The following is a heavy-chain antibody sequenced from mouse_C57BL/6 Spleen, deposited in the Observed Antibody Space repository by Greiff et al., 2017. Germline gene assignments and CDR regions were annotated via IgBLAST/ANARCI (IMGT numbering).Heavy chain of an antibody. CDR1: GYTFTNYW. CDR2: IYPGGGYT. V-gene: IGHV1-63*01. CDR3: AREGFGGYYDAY. Sequence: QVQLQQSGAELVRPGTSVKMSCKASGYTFTNYWIGWAKQRPGHGLEWIGDIYPGGGYTNYNEKFKGKATLTADKSSSTAYMQLSSLTSEDSAVYYCAREGFGGYYDAYWGQGTLVTVSA. D-gene: IGHD2-3*01. J-gene: IGHJ3*01.